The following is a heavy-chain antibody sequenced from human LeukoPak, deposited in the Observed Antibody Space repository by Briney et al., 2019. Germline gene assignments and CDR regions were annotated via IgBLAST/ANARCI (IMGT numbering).Heavy chain of an antibody. CDR1: GFTFSTYA. D-gene: IGHD6-13*01. CDR3: AKDFSSSWYSWYFDL. J-gene: IGHJ2*01. CDR2: ISGNSDMT. Sequence: GGSLRLSCAASGFTFSTYAMTWVRQAPGKGLEWVSGISGNSDMTYYADSVKGRFTISRDNSKNTLFLQMNSLRAEDTAIYYCAKDFSSSWYSWYFDLWGRGTLVTVSS. V-gene: IGHV3-23*01.